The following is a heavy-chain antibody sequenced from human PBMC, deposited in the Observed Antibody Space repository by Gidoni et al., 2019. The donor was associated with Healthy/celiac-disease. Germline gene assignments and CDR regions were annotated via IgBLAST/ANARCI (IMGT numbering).Heavy chain of an antibody. D-gene: IGHD4-17*01. J-gene: IGHJ4*02. CDR2: IYYSGST. V-gene: IGHV4-31*03. CDR1: GGSISSRGYY. Sequence: QVQLQESGPGLVKPSQPMSLTCTVSGGSISSRGYYWSWIRQHPGKGLEWIGYIYYSGSTYSNQSLQSRVTISVDTAKNQFSLKLSSVTAADTAVYYCARDTGYGVSDYWGQGTLVTVSS. CDR3: ARDTGYGVSDY.